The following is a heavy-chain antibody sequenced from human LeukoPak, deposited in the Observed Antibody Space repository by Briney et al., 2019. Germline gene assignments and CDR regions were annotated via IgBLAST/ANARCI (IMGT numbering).Heavy chain of an antibody. CDR3: ARSPCFTSHCYTLFDY. CDR1: GYTFTSNY. V-gene: IGHV1-69*13. J-gene: IGHJ4*02. Sequence: SVKVSCKASGYTFTSNYIHWVRQAPGQGLEWMGGIIPIFGTANYAQKFQGRVTITADESTSTAYMELSSLRSEDTAVYYCARSPCFTSHCYTLFDYWGREPWSPSPQ. CDR2: IIPIFGTA. D-gene: IGHD2-2*02.